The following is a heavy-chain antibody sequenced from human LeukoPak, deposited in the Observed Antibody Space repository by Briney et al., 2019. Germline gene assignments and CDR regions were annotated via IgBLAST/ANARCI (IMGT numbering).Heavy chain of an antibody. CDR1: GFTFSSYW. J-gene: IGHJ4*02. Sequence: GGSLRLSCAASGFTFSSYWMSWVRQAPGKGLEWVAFIRYDGSNKYYADSVKGRFTISRDNSKNTLYLQMNSLRAEDTAVYYCAKDILVLGYCSGGSCYPTFDYWGQGTLVTVSS. D-gene: IGHD2-15*01. CDR3: AKDILVLGYCSGGSCYPTFDY. CDR2: IRYDGSNK. V-gene: IGHV3-30*02.